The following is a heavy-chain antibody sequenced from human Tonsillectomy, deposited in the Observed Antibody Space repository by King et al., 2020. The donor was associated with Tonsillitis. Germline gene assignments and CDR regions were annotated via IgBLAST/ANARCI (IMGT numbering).Heavy chain of an antibody. D-gene: IGHD2-2*02. J-gene: IGHJ4*02. Sequence: VQLVESGAEVKKPGSSVKVSCTASGGTFSSYAISWVRQAPGQGLEWMGGIIPIFGTANYAQKFQGRVTITADESTSTAYMELSSLRSEDTAVYYCAGGPRPPSHHENIVVVPAAIPIKMYYFDYWGQGTLVTVSS. CDR1: GGTFSSYA. V-gene: IGHV1-69*01. CDR2: IIPIFGTA. CDR3: AGGPRPPSHHENIVVVPAAIPIKMYYFDY.